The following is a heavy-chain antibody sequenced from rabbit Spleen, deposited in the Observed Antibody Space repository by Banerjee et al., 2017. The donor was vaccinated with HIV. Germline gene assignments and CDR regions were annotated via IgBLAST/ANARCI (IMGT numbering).Heavy chain of an antibody. Sequence: VESGGGLVKPGASLTLTCTDSRFSFSSSYDMCWVRQAPGKGLEWIGCIYTGNGKTYYASWAKGRFTISKSSSTKVTLQMTSLTAADTATYFCARDAGTGDYIDVYFDLWGQGTLVTVS. V-gene: IGHV1S40*01. J-gene: IGHJ4*01. CDR1: RFSFSSSYD. CDR3: ARDAGTGDYIDVYFDL. D-gene: IGHD8-1*01. CDR2: IYTGNGKT.